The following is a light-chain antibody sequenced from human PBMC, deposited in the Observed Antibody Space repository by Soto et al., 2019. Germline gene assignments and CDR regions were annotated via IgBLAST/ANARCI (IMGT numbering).Light chain of an antibody. V-gene: IGKV1-8*01. Sequence: ALRMTQSPSSFSASTGDRVTITCRASQGISSYLAWYQQKPGKAPKLLIYAASTLQSGVPSRFSGIGSGTDFTLTIRCLQSEDFATYYCQQYYSYHSFGQGTRLEIK. CDR3: QQYYSYHS. CDR2: AAS. J-gene: IGKJ5*01. CDR1: QGISSY.